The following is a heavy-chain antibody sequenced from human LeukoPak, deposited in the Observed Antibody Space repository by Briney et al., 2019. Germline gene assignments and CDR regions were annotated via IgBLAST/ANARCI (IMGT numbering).Heavy chain of an antibody. J-gene: IGHJ4*02. CDR2: IHYSGRT. CDR3: WKHKDDSGAYRPIDY. CDR1: GGSFNSYY. Sequence: SETLSLTCTVSGGSFNSYYWSWLRQPPGKGVEWIGYIHYSGRTNYNPSLKSRVTIPVDKSKNQSSLKLNSVTAADPAGYYCWKHKDDSGAYRPIDYWGQGTLVSVSS. D-gene: IGHD3-3*01. V-gene: IGHV4-59*08.